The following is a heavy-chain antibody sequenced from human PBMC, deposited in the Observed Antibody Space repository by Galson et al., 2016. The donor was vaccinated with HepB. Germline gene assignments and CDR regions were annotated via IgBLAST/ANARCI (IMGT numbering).Heavy chain of an antibody. CDR2: IYYSGST. Sequence: SETLSLTCTVSGGSISFYYWTWIRQPPGKGLEWIGYIYYSGSTNYNPSLKSRVTISVDTSKNQFSLKLSSVTAADTAVYYCARVVTSWAWFDPWGQGTLVTVSS. CDR1: GGSISFYY. J-gene: IGHJ5*02. D-gene: IGHD5-18*01. CDR3: ARVVTSWAWFDP. V-gene: IGHV4-59*01.